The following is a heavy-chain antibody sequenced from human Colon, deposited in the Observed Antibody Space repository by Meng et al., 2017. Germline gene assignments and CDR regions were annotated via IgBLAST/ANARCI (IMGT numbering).Heavy chain of an antibody. V-gene: IGHV3-23*01. J-gene: IGHJ5*02. CDR2: ISGDGGSI. CDR1: GFTFNTYA. Sequence: GESLKISCAASGFTFNTYAMSWVRQAPGKGLEWVSSISGDGGSIYHADSVKGRFTMSRDNSKKTLYLQMNSLRADDTAVYYCAKVSAGRCNGASCYSSGFDPWGQGTLVTVSS. CDR3: AKVSAGRCNGASCYSSGFDP. D-gene: IGHD2-2*01.